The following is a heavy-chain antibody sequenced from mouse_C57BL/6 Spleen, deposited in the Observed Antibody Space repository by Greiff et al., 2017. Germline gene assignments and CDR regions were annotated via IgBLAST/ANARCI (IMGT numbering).Heavy chain of an antibody. V-gene: IGHV1-52*01. CDR2: IDPSDSET. CDR3: ASRGGGGSSSSISWFAD. J-gene: IGHJ3*01. D-gene: IGHD1-1*01. Sequence: QVQLKQPGAELVRPGSSVKLSCKASGYTFTSYWMHWVKQRPIQGLEWIGNIDPSDSETHYNQKFKDKATLTVDKSSSTAYMQLSSLTSEDSAVYYCASRGGGGSSSSISWFADWGQGTLVTVSA. CDR1: GYTFTSYW.